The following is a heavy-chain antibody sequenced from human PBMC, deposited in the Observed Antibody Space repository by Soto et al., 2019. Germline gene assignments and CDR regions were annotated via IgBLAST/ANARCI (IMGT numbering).Heavy chain of an antibody. D-gene: IGHD2-2*02. J-gene: IGHJ1*01. CDR1: GFSVSSNY. Sequence: GGSLRLSCAASGFSVSSNYMNWVRQAPGKGLEWVSIIHNGGETYYADSVKDRFTVSRDNSKNTVFLQMNSLRVEDSAVYYCARDSWTQYRGQGTLVTVSS. V-gene: IGHV3-66*01. CDR2: IHNGGET. CDR3: ARDSWTQY.